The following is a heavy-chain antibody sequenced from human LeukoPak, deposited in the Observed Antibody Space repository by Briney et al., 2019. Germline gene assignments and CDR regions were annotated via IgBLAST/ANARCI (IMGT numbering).Heavy chain of an antibody. CDR2: IKTKQDGRTT. CDR1: ALTFGNAW. J-gene: IGHJ6*03. Sequence: GGSLRLSCAPAALTFGNAWTNCVRQAPGKGLEWVGRIKTKQDGRTTDYATPVKGRFTISRDDSRNTLYMQMNSLRTDDAAIYYCTAIREYCDSAGCYSPYFYYYMDVWGKGTTVAVSS. V-gene: IGHV3-15*01. CDR3: TAIREYCDSAGCYSPYFYYYMDV. D-gene: IGHD2-15*01.